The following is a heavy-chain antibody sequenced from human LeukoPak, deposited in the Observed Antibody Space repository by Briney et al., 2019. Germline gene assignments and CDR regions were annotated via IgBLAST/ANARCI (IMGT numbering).Heavy chain of an antibody. J-gene: IGHJ4*02. CDR2: VTGSGSNT. CDR1: GFTFNTYA. V-gene: IGHV3-23*01. CDR3: AKDNRRHYTSGPNPDSLH. D-gene: IGHD6-19*01. Sequence: GGSLRLSCAASGFTFNTYAMSWVRQAPGRGLEWVSAVTGSGSNTYYAESVKGRFTISRDNAKNSLYLQMDSLRVEDTAFYYCAKDNRRHYTSGPNPDSLHWGQGALVTVSS.